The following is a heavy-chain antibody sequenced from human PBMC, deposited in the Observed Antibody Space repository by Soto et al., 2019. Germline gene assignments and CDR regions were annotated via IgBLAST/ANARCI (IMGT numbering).Heavy chain of an antibody. CDR2: ISDDGFSI. Sequence: VDSLILSCKSSVFSFISLSINLVLQAPVRGLEWVSYISDDGFSIYYADSLKGRFTISRDNAKNSLSLQMNNLRAEDTAVYYCARDNYLPQRLHQFDQRGPGLLVNVSS. CDR1: VFSFISLS. CDR3: ARDNYLPQRLHQFDQ. J-gene: IGHJ1*01. V-gene: IGHV3-48*04. D-gene: IGHD4-4*01.